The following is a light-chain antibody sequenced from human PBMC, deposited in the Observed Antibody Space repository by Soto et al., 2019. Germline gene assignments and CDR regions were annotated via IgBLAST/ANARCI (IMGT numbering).Light chain of an antibody. CDR3: SSYTRSSTLRVV. J-gene: IGLJ2*01. Sequence: QSALTQPASVSGSPGQSITISCTGTSSDVGGYNYVSWYQQYPGKAPKLMIYDVSNRPSGVSNRFSGSKSGNTASLTISGLQAEDEADYYCSSYTRSSTLRVVFGGGTQLTVL. CDR2: DVS. V-gene: IGLV2-14*01. CDR1: SSDVGGYNY.